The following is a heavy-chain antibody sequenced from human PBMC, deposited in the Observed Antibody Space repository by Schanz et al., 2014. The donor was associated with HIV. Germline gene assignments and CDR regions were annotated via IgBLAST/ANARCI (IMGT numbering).Heavy chain of an antibody. J-gene: IGHJ6*02. V-gene: IGHV3-33*01. CDR1: GFTFSSSG. D-gene: IGHD3-16*01. CDR2: MWYDESHK. CDR3: ARVANWDYYGMDV. Sequence: QVQLVESGGGVVQPGRSLRLSCTASGFTFSSSGMHWVRQAPGKGLGWVAAMWYDESHKGYADSVKGRFTISRDNSKNTLYLQMNSLRAEDTAVYYCARVANWDYYGMDVWGRGTTVTVSS.